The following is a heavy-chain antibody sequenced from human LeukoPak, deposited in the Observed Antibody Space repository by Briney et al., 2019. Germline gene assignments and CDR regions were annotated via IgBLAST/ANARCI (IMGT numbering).Heavy chain of an antibody. D-gene: IGHD3-22*01. CDR2: IWYDGSNK. Sequence: SGGSLRLSCAASGFTFSSYGMHWVRQAPGKGLEWVAVIWYDGSNKYYADSVKGRFTISRDNSKSTLYLHMNSLRAEDTAVYYCARVRGRSYYDSSGYRYAFDIWGQGTMVTVSS. J-gene: IGHJ3*02. CDR3: ARVRGRSYYDSSGYRYAFDI. V-gene: IGHV3-33*01. CDR1: GFTFSSYG.